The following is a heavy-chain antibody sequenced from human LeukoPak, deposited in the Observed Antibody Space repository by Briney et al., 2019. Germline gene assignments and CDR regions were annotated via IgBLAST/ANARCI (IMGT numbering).Heavy chain of an antibody. D-gene: IGHD6-13*01. J-gene: IGHJ5*02. CDR3: AKDPYSSSWSGWFDP. Sequence: PGGSLRLSCAASGFTFSSYAMSWVRQAPGKGLEWVSAISGSGGSTYYADSVKGRFTISRDNSKNTLYLQMNSLRAEDTAVYYCAKDPYSSSWSGWFDPWGQGTLVTVSS. V-gene: IGHV3-23*01. CDR2: ISGSGGST. CDR1: GFTFSSYA.